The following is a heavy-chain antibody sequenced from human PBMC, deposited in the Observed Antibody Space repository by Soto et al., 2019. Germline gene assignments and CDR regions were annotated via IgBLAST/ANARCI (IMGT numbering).Heavy chain of an antibody. J-gene: IGHJ6*02. Sequence: QSGGSLRLSCAASGFTFSRYAMSWVRQAPGKGLEWVSTVTGGGHTTHNADSVNGRFTISRDNSKNTLYLQMNNLRAEDTAIYYCASSSGDLDVYGMDIWGPGTTVTVSS. CDR2: VTGGGHTT. CDR1: GFTFSRYA. D-gene: IGHD3-10*01. CDR3: ASSSGDLDVYGMDI. V-gene: IGHV3-23*01.